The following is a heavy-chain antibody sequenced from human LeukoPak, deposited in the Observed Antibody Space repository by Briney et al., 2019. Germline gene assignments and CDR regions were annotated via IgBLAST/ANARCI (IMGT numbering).Heavy chain of an antibody. CDR3: ASWACNFYYYYYMDV. CDR1: GHIFSGYY. J-gene: IGHJ6*03. D-gene: IGHD1-1*01. V-gene: IGHV1-2*02. Sequence: ASMKVSCKASGHIFSGYYMHWVRPAPGQRLEWMVWINTNSGSTKYAQKFQGRVTLTWDTSSSTVYMELNSLRFDDTATYYCASWACNFYYYYYMDVWGKGTTVTVSS. CDR2: INTNSGST.